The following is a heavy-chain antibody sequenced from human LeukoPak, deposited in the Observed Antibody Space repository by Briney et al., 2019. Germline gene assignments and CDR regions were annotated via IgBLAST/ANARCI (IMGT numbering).Heavy chain of an antibody. V-gene: IGHV3-23*01. CDR1: GFTFSSYA. Sequence: PGGSLRLSCAASGFTFSSYAMHWVRQAPGKGLEWVSAISGSGGSTYYADSVKGRFTISRDNSKNTLYLQMNSLRAEDTAVYYCAKGPRYGDYYFDYWGQGTLVTVSS. CDR2: ISGSGGST. D-gene: IGHD4-17*01. CDR3: AKGPRYGDYYFDY. J-gene: IGHJ4*02.